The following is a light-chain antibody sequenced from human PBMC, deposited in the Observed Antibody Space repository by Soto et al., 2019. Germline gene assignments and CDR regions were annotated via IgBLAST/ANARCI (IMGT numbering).Light chain of an antibody. CDR2: GAS. CDR3: QLYNNWPPLT. J-gene: IGKJ4*01. CDR1: QSVSSN. Sequence: EIVMTQSPATLSVSPGERATLSCRASQSVSSNLAWYQQKPGKAPRLLIYGASTRATGIPARFSGSGSGTEFSLTISSLQSEDFAVYYCQLYNNWPPLTFGGGTKVEIK. V-gene: IGKV3-15*01.